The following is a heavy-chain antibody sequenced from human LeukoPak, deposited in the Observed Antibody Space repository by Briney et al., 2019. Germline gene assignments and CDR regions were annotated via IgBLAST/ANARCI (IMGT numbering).Heavy chain of an antibody. CDR2: IKTDGIST. V-gene: IGHV3-74*01. J-gene: IGHJ4*02. CDR1: GSTFSSYW. D-gene: IGHD2-8*02. Sequence: PGGSLRLSCAASGSTFSSYWMHWVRQAPGKGLVWVSGIKTDGISTGYVDSVKGRLTISRDNAKNTLFLQMNSLRAEDTAVYYCARSRFCTSGGCYYDYWGQGVLVTVSS. CDR3: ARSRFCTSGGCYYDY.